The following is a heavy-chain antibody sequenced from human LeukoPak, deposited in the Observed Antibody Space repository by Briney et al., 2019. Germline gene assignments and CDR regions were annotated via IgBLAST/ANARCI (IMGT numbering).Heavy chain of an antibody. V-gene: IGHV3-49*03. D-gene: IGHD6-13*01. CDR1: GFTFGDYA. Sequence: GGSLRLSCTASGFTFGDYAMSWFRQAPGKGLEWVGIIRSKAYGGTTEYAASVKGRFTISRDDSKSIAYLQMNSLKTEDTAVYYCTRDLGDSSSWYYYYYYMDVWGKGTTVTVSS. J-gene: IGHJ6*03. CDR2: IRSKAYGGTT. CDR3: TRDLGDSSSWYYYYYYMDV.